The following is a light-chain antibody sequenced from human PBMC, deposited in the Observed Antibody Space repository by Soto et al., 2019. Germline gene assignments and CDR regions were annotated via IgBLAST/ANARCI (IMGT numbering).Light chain of an antibody. J-gene: IGKJ4*01. CDR2: AAY. CDR3: QQSYGTPLT. CDR1: QSISNY. Sequence: DMEMTQSPSSLSASVGDRVTITCRASQSISNYLNWYQHKPGKVPKLLIYAAYSMQNGVSTRFSGNGSGTDFTLTINSLQPEDFATYYCQQSYGTPLTFGGGTKIEIK. V-gene: IGKV1-39*01.